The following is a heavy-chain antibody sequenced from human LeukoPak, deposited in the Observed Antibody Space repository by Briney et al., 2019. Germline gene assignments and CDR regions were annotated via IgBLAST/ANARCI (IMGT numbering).Heavy chain of an antibody. V-gene: IGHV4-34*01. CDR1: GGSFSGYY. Sequence: PSETLSLTCAVYGGSFSGYYWSWIRQPPGKGLEWIGEINHSGSTNYNPSLKSRVTISVDTSKNQFSLKLSSVTAADTAVYYCARDGIAAAATNYYYMDVWGKGTTVTVSS. CDR2: INHSGST. CDR3: ARDGIAAAATNYYYMDV. J-gene: IGHJ6*03. D-gene: IGHD6-13*01.